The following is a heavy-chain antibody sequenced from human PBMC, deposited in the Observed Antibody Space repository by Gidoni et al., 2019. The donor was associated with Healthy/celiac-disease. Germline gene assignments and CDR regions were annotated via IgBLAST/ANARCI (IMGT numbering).Heavy chain of an antibody. J-gene: IGHJ4*02. Sequence: DVQLVESGVGGVQPGGSLRLSGAASGFTLSSYEMNWVRQVPGKGLEWISYISSSGSTIYSADSVKGRVTVTRDNGKNSLYLQMNSLRAEDTAVYYCAREEGQQLSRVDYWGQGTLVTVSS. D-gene: IGHD6-13*01. V-gene: IGHV3-48*03. CDR2: ISSSGSTI. CDR3: AREEGQQLSRVDY. CDR1: GFTLSSYE.